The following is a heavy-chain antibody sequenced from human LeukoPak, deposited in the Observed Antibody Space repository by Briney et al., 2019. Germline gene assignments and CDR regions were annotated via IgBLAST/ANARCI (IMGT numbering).Heavy chain of an antibody. CDR2: IKQDGSEK. CDR3: ARDGLEVAGMDV. Sequence: GGSLRLSCAASGFTFSSYWMSWVRQAPGKGLEWVANIKQDGSEKYYADSVKGRFTISRDNSKNTLYLEMNSLRDEDTAIYYCARDGLEVAGMDVWGQGTTVIVSS. V-gene: IGHV3-7*01. CDR1: GFTFSSYW. D-gene: IGHD3-3*01. J-gene: IGHJ6*02.